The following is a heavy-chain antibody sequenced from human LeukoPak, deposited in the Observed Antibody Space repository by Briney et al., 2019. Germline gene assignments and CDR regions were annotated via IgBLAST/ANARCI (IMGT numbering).Heavy chain of an antibody. CDR3: ARERYYGSGGLFDY. CDR2: IYHSGTA. V-gene: IGHV4-38-2*02. CDR1: GYSISSGYY. Sequence: SGTLSLTCAVSGYSISSGYYWAWIRQSPGKGLECIGSIYHSGTAYYNPSLKSRATISVDTSKNQFSLKLRSVTAADTAVYFCARERYYGSGGLFDYWGQGTLVTVSS. D-gene: IGHD3-10*01. J-gene: IGHJ4*02.